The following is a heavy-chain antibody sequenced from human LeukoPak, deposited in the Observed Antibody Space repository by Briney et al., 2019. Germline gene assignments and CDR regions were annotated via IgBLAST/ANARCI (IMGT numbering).Heavy chain of an antibody. J-gene: IGHJ4*02. CDR1: GLTFNTYA. D-gene: IGHD1-26*01. CDR3: AKDFLGAFDY. Sequence: GGSLRLSCAASGLTFNTYALSWVRQAPGEGLEWVSTISGSGGGTYYADSVKGRFTISRDNSKNTLYLQMNSLRAEDTAVYYCAKDFLGAFDYWGQGTLVTVSP. CDR2: ISGSGGGT. V-gene: IGHV3-23*01.